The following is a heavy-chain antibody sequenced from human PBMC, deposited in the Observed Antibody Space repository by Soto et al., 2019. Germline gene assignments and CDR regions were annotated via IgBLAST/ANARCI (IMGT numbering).Heavy chain of an antibody. V-gene: IGHV3-30*18. D-gene: IGHD4-17*01. CDR2: ISYDGSNK. CDR3: AKFTLDTVTSPEPFLDY. CDR1: GFTFSSYG. Sequence: QVQLVESGGGVVQPGRSLRLSCAASGFTFSSYGMHWVRQAPGKGLEWVAVISYDGSNKYYADSVKGRFTISRDNSKNTLYLQMNSLRAEDTAVYYCAKFTLDTVTSPEPFLDYWGQGTLVTVSS. J-gene: IGHJ4*02.